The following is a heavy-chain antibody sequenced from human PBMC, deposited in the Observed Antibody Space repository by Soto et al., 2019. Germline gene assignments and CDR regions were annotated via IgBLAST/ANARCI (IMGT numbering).Heavy chain of an antibody. CDR3: VRDMQLWRLDS. J-gene: IGHJ4*02. D-gene: IGHD2-21*01. V-gene: IGHV3-66*01. CDR1: GFTVSSNY. CDR2: LHGDGTT. Sequence: PGGSLRLSCVASGFTVSSNYMSWVRQAPGKGLEWISVLHGDGTTSYADSVKSRFTISRDNSKNTLYLQMNSLRADDTSVYYCVRDMQLWRLDSWGQGTLVTVSS.